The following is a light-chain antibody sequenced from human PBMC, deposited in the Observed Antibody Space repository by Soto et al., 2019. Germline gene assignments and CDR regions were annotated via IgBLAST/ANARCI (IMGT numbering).Light chain of an antibody. CDR3: QKYNSVPRT. Sequence: DIQMTQSPSSLSASVGDSVTITCRASQGISNYLAWYQQKPGKVPKLLIYATSTLQSGVPSRFSGSRSGTDFTLTISSLQPEDVATYYCQKYNSVPRTFGQGAKVEI. CDR1: QGISNY. J-gene: IGKJ1*01. CDR2: ATS. V-gene: IGKV1-27*01.